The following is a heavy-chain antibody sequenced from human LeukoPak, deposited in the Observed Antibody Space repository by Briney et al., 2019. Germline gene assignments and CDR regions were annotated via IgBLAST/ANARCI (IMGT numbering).Heavy chain of an antibody. J-gene: IGHJ6*03. CDR3: ARVCYYYYYMDV. Sequence: SETLSLTCAVYGGSFSGYYWSWIRQPPGKGLEWIGEINHSGSTNYNPSLKSRVTISVDTSKNQFSLKLSSVTAADTAVYYCARVCYYYYYMDVWGKGTTVTISS. V-gene: IGHV4-34*01. CDR1: GGSFSGYY. CDR2: INHSGST.